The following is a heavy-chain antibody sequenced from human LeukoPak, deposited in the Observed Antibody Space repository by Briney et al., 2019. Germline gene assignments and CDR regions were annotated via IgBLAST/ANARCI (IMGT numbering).Heavy chain of an antibody. V-gene: IGHV3-48*03. CDR3: ARTTYYAFWSGSARGYFDY. CDR1: GFTFSSYV. CDR2: ISSSGSTI. J-gene: IGHJ4*02. D-gene: IGHD3-3*01. Sequence: PGGSLRLSCAASGFTFSSYVMNWVRQAPGKGLEWVSYISSSGSTIYYADSVKGRFTISRDNAKNSLYLQMNSLRAEDTAVYYCARTTYYAFWSGSARGYFDYWGQGTLVTVSS.